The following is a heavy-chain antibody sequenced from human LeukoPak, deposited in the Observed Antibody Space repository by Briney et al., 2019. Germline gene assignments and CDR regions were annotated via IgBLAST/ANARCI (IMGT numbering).Heavy chain of an antibody. D-gene: IGHD3-22*01. CDR1: GFTFSSYA. J-gene: IGHJ4*02. Sequence: GSLRLSCAASGFTFSSYAMSWVRQAPGKGLEWVSAISGSGGSTYYADSVKGRFTISRDNSKNTLYLQMNSLRVEDTAVYYCAKDLDSSGYSPDYWGQGTLVTVSS. V-gene: IGHV3-23*01. CDR2: ISGSGGST. CDR3: AKDLDSSGYSPDY.